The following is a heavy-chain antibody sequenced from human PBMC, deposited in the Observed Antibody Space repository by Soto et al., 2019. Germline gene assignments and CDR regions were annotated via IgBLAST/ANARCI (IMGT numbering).Heavy chain of an antibody. Sequence: ASVKVSYKACGDSVSNDYLHWVRQAAGQGFEWLGVISPFGGATAYAQSFKGRVTVTMDKSSTTFYLELSSLRSDDTAVYYCAKGRGGKTVANLAMDVWGQGVMVPVCS. CDR2: ISPFGGAT. CDR1: GDSVSNDY. V-gene: IGHV1-46*01. D-gene: IGHD3-16*01. CDR3: AKGRGGKTVANLAMDV. J-gene: IGHJ6*02.